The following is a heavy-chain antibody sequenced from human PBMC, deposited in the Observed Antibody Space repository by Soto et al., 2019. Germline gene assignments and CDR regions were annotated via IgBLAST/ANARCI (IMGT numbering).Heavy chain of an antibody. CDR2: IYYRGST. D-gene: IGHD4-17*01. CDR3: ASRYGDAFDI. Sequence: QVQLQESGPGLVKPSETLSLTCTVSGGSISSYYWSWIRQPPGKGLEWIGYIYYRGSTNYNPSLXRCGXIXGDTSKNQFSLKLSSVTAADTAVYDCASRYGDAFDIWGQGTMVTVSS. J-gene: IGHJ3*02. CDR1: GGSISSYY. V-gene: IGHV4-59*08.